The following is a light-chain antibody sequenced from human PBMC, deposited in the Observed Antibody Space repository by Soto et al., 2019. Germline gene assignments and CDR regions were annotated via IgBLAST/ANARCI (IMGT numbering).Light chain of an antibody. V-gene: IGKV1-5*03. CDR3: QQYDSYPLN. J-gene: IGKJ4*01. Sequence: TQSPSTLSASVGDRVTITCRASQSISSWLAWYQQKPGKAPNLLIYKASTLESGVPSRFSGSGSGTEFTLTVSSLQPDDVATYYCQQYDSYPLNFGGGTKVDIK. CDR1: QSISSW. CDR2: KAS.